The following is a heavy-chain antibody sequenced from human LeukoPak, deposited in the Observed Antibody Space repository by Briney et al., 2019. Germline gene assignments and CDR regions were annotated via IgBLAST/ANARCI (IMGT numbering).Heavy chain of an antibody. J-gene: IGHJ4*02. CDR2: IRYDGSNK. D-gene: IGHD6-19*01. Sequence: GGSLRLSCAASGFTFSSYGMHWVRQAPGKGLEWVAFIRYDGSNKYYADSVKGRFTISRDNSKNTLYLQMNSLRAEDTAVYYCAKDYRQQWLGQIPDYWGQGTLVTVSS. CDR3: AKDYRQQWLGQIPDY. CDR1: GFTFSSYG. V-gene: IGHV3-30*02.